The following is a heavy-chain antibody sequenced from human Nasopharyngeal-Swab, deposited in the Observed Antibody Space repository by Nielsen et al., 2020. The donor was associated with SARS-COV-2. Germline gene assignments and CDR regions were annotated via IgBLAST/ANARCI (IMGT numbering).Heavy chain of an antibody. Sequence: SETLSLTCTVSGGSISSSSYYWGWLRQPPGKGLEWIGSINYSGSTYYNPSLKSRVTISVDTSKNQFSLKLSSVTAADTAVYYCARRTEWVIFAFDIWGQGTMVTVSS. CDR2: INYSGST. V-gene: IGHV4-39*01. CDR1: GGSISSSSYY. CDR3: ARRTEWVIFAFDI. D-gene: IGHD3-3*01. J-gene: IGHJ3*02.